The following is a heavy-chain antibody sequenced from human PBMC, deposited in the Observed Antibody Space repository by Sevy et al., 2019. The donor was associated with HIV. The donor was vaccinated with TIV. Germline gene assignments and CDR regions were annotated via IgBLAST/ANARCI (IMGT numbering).Heavy chain of an antibody. CDR1: GGSVSSSGYY. CDR2: VYYSGSA. Sequence: SETLSLTCTVSGGSVSSSGYYWGWIRQPPGKGLEWIGNVYYSGSADYNPSLKSRATISVDTSKNQFSLKVKSVTAADTAVYYCARQGGIVDRPFDFWGQGTLVTVSS. D-gene: IGHD2-21*01. V-gene: IGHV4-39*01. CDR3: ARQGGIVDRPFDF. J-gene: IGHJ4*02.